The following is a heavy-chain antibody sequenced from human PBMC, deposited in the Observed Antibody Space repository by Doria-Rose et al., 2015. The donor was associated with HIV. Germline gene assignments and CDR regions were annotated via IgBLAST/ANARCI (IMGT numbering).Heavy chain of an antibody. V-gene: IGHV2-26*01. CDR2: FFSDDER. D-gene: IGHD6-13*01. CDR1: GVSLSSPGMG. CDR3: ARIKSSRWYHKYYFDF. J-gene: IGHJ4*02. Sequence: QVTLKESGPVLVKPTETLTLTCTVSGVSLSSPGMGVSWIRQPPGKALEWLAHFFSDDERSYNTSLKSRLTISRDTSKCQVVLTMTDMDHVDTATYYCARIKSSRWYHKYYFDFWGQGTLVIVSA.